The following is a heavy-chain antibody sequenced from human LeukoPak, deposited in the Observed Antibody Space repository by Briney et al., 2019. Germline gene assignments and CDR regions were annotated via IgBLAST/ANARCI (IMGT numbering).Heavy chain of an antibody. CDR3: ATEVYCSSTSCFDY. D-gene: IGHD2-2*01. Sequence: PSETLSLTCTVSGGSISSSSYYWGWIRQPPGKGLEWIGSIYYSGSTYYNPSLKSRVTISVDTSKNQFSLKLSSVTAADTAVYYCATEVYCSSTSCFDYWGQGTLVTVSS. CDR2: IYYSGST. V-gene: IGHV4-39*01. CDR1: GGSISSSSYY. J-gene: IGHJ4*02.